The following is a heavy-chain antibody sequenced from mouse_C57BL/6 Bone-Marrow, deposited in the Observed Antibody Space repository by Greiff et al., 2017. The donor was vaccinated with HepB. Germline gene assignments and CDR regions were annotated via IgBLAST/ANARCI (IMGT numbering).Heavy chain of an antibody. J-gene: IGHJ4*01. Sequence: QVQLQQPGAELVKPGASVKLSCKASGYTFTSYWMHWVKQRPGRGLEWIGRIDPNSGGTKYNEKFKSKATLTVDKPSSTAYMQLSSLTSEDCAVYYCARRGIIYYGYDEEGYYAMDYWGQGTSVTVSS. CDR2: IDPNSGGT. V-gene: IGHV1-72*01. CDR3: ARRGIIYYGYDEEGYYAMDY. CDR1: GYTFTSYW. D-gene: IGHD2-2*01.